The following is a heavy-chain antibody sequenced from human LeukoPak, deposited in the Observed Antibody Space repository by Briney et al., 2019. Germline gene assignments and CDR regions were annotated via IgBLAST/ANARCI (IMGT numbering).Heavy chain of an antibody. J-gene: IGHJ4*02. CDR2: INRNGSDI. V-gene: IGHV3-9*03. Sequence: GGSLRLSCAASGFTFDGYAMHWVRQAPGKGLEWVSGINRNGSDIDYADSVKGRFTFSGDNAKKSQYLQINSLRAEEMAIYYCTRDNRGWFGHYFESGREGTLDSLSS. D-gene: IGHD6-19*01. CDR3: TRDNRGWFGHYFES. CDR1: GFTFDGYA.